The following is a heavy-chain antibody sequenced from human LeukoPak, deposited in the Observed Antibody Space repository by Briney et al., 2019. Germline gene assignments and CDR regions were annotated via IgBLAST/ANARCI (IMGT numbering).Heavy chain of an antibody. Sequence: GGSLRLSCAASGFTFSSYGMSWVRQAPGKGLEWVSTISGSGGSTYYADSVKGRFTISRDNSKNALYLQMNSLKAEDTAVYYCARDTSGISGLPNYWGQGTLVTVSS. V-gene: IGHV3-23*01. J-gene: IGHJ4*02. D-gene: IGHD1-1*01. CDR3: ARDTSGISGLPNY. CDR1: GFTFSSYG. CDR2: ISGSGGST.